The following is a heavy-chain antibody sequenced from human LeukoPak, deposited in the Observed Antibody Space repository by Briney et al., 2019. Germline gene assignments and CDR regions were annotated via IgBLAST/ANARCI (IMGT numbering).Heavy chain of an antibody. J-gene: IGHJ3*02. CDR1: GFTFSSYA. CDR2: ISGSGGST. V-gene: IGHV3-23*01. D-gene: IGHD6-6*01. CDR3: AREYSSSSGRAFDI. Sequence: PGGSLRLSCAASGFTFSSYAMSWVRQAPGKGLEWVSAISGSGGSTYYADSVKGRFTISRDNANNSLYLQMSSLRPEDTAVYYCAREYSSSSGRAFDIWGQGTMVTVSS.